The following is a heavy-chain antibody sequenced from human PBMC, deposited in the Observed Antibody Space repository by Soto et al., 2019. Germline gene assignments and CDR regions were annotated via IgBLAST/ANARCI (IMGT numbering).Heavy chain of an antibody. CDR2: IGHLETT. Sequence: PSETLSLTCSVSGVAMTYGGYSWSWIRQSPEKGLEWLGYIGHLETTYYNPSFKSRLSLSIDRTKNQFSLTMASLTAADTAVYFCAREVGILYHYFDSWGQGTLVTVSS. D-gene: IGHD2-15*01. CDR3: AREVGILYHYFDS. V-gene: IGHV4-30-2*06. CDR1: GVAMTYGGYS. J-gene: IGHJ4*02.